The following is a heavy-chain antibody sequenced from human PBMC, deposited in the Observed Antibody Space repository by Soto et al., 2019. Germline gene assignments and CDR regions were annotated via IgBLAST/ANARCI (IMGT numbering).Heavy chain of an antibody. CDR2: FDPDEAET. D-gene: IGHD4-17*01. CDR1: GYTLNEVA. Sequence: QVQLVQSGAEVKKPGASVKVSCKVSGYTLNEVAMHWVRQAPGKGLEWLGGFDPDEAETIYAQHFQGRVTMTEDTSTDTVYIELSSLGSEDTALYFCATFHGDYNFDHWGQGTLVTVSS. J-gene: IGHJ5*02. V-gene: IGHV1-24*01. CDR3: ATFHGDYNFDH.